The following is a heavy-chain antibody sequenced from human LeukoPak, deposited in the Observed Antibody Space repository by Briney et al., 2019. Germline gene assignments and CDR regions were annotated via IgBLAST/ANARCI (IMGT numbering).Heavy chain of an antibody. V-gene: IGHV4-4*07. Sequence: PSETLSLTCTVSGGSISTYYWSWIRQPAGKGLEWIGRIYTSGSTNYNPSLKSRVTISVDTSKNQFSLKLSSVTAADTAVYYCARGCITGTPGAFDIWGQGTMVTVSS. CDR1: GGSISTYY. CDR2: IYTSGST. J-gene: IGHJ3*02. D-gene: IGHD1-7*01. CDR3: ARGCITGTPGAFDI.